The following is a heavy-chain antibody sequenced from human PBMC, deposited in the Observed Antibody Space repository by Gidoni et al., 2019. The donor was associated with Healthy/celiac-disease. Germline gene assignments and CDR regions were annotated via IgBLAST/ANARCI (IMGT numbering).Heavy chain of an antibody. V-gene: IGHV3-7*01. D-gene: IGHD3-22*01. CDR2: LKKDASEK. CDR1: GFTFSSYV. CDR3: ASCDYASSRIVDY. Sequence: VQLVESGVGLVQPGWSLSLSCSASGFTFSSYVMSWVRQAPGKGLEWVANLKKDASEKYYVDSGKGRFTISRDNDKNSLYLKMNSLRAEDTAVYYCASCDYASSRIVDYWGQGTLVTVSS. J-gene: IGHJ4*02.